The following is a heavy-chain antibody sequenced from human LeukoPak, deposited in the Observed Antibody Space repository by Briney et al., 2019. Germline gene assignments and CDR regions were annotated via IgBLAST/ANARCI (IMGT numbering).Heavy chain of an antibody. CDR2: IYSVGST. V-gene: IGHV3-53*01. D-gene: IGHD6-13*01. CDR3: ARDHPDTSTWYRNYFDY. J-gene: IGHJ4*02. CDR1: GFSVSTSY. Sequence: GGSLRLSCAVSGFSVSTSYMSWVRQAPGKGLESVSVIYSVGSTYYADSVKGRFTMSRDNSNNTLYLQMNSLRAGDTAVYYCARDHPDTSTWYRNYFDYWGQGTLVTVSS.